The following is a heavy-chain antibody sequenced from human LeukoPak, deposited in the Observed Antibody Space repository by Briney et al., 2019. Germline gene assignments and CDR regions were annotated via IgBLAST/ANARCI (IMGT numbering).Heavy chain of an antibody. CDR3: ARGGSFVEY. D-gene: IGHD3-10*01. CDR1: GFAFSNYE. Sequence: GGFLRLSCAASGFAFSNYEMHWVRRAPGKGLEWVSYISSGGSTIYYADSVKGRFTVSRDNAKNSLYLQVSSLRAEDTAVYYCARGGSFVEYWGQGTLVIVSS. J-gene: IGHJ4*02. CDR2: ISSGGSTI. V-gene: IGHV3-48*03.